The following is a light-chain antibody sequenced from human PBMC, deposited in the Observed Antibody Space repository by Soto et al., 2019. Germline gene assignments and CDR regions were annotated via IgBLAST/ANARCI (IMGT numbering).Light chain of an antibody. Sequence: QSVLTQPASVSGSPVQSITISCTGTTSDVGGYNYVSWYQQHPGKVSKLLIHEVSNRPSGVSNHFSGSKSGNTASLTISGLQAEDEADYYCLSKTSSISYVFGTGTKLTVL. CDR3: LSKTSSISYV. J-gene: IGLJ1*01. V-gene: IGLV2-14*01. CDR2: EVS. CDR1: TSDVGGYNY.